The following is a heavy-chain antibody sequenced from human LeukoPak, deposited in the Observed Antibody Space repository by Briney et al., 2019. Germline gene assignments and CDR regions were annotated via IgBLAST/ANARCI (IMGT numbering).Heavy chain of an antibody. CDR2: ISGSGATT. CDR1: GFTFSSYA. CDR3: AKGLWGAYYYGMDV. Sequence: PGRSLRLSCAASGFTFSSYAMSWVRQAPGKGLEWVSVISGSGATTDYADSVMGRFTISRDNSKNTLYLQLDSLRAEDTAVYFCAKGLWGAYYYGMDVWGQGTTVTVSS. V-gene: IGHV3-23*01. D-gene: IGHD3-16*01. J-gene: IGHJ6*02.